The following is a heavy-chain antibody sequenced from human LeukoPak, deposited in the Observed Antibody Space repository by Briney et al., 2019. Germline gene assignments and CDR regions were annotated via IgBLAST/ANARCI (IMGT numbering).Heavy chain of an antibody. Sequence: SQTLSLTCAISGDIFSSNSAAWNWIRQSPSRGLEWLVRTYFRSQLSDDYAVSVKSRITINPDTSKNQFSLQLNSVTPDDTAVYYCAREVASSYAFDIWGQGTMVTVSS. CDR1: GDIFSSNSAA. J-gene: IGHJ3*02. CDR3: AREVASSYAFDI. CDR2: TYFRSQLSD. V-gene: IGHV6-1*01.